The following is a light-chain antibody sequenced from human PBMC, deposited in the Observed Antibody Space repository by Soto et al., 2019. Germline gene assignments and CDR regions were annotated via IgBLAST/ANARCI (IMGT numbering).Light chain of an antibody. CDR3: QQYNTYWT. Sequence: DIHLTQSPSTLSASVGDRVTITCRASQTISHWLAWYQQKPGKAPKLLIFDASSLENGVPSRFSGSGSGTEFTLTITGRQPDDFATYYCQQYNTYWTFGQGTKV. CDR2: DAS. CDR1: QTISHW. J-gene: IGKJ1*01. V-gene: IGKV1-5*01.